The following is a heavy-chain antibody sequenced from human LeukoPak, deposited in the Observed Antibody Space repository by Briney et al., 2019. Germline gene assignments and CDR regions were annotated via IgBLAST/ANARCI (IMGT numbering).Heavy chain of an antibody. D-gene: IGHD5-24*01. CDR3: AKGAASVEMAIADY. CDR1: GFTFSSYA. V-gene: IGHV3-23*01. CDR2: ISGSGGST. J-gene: IGHJ4*02. Sequence: PGGSLRLSCAASGFTFSSYAMSWVRQAPGKGLEWVSAISGSGGSTYYADSVKGRFTISRENSKNMLYLQMNSLRAEDTAVYYCAKGAASVEMAIADYWGQGTLVTVSS.